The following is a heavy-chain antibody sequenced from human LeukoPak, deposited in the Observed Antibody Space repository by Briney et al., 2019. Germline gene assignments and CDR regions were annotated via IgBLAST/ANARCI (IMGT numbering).Heavy chain of an antibody. CDR1: GLTFSSYS. V-gene: IGHV3-21*01. J-gene: IGHJ4*02. D-gene: IGHD3-10*02. CDR3: ARVYYVSNRLDY. CDR2: ISSSSSYI. Sequence: GGSLRLSCAASGLTFSSYSMNWVRQAPGKGLEWVSSISSSSSYIYYADSVKGRFTISRDNAKNSLYLQMNSLRAEDTAVYYCARVYYVSNRLDYWGQGTLVTVSS.